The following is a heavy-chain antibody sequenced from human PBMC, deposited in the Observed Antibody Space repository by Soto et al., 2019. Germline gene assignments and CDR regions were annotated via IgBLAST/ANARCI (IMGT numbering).Heavy chain of an antibody. CDR3: AKTFEGVGSCSGGSCYSGFDY. J-gene: IGHJ4*02. V-gene: IGHV3-30*18. CDR1: GFTFSSYG. Sequence: QVQLVESGGGVVQPGRSLRLSCAASGFTFSSYGMHWVRQAPGKGLEWVAVISYDGSNKFYGDSVKGRFTISRDNSKNTLYLQMNSLRVEDTAVYYCAKTFEGVGSCSGGSCYSGFDYWGQGTLVAVSS. D-gene: IGHD2-15*01. CDR2: ISYDGSNK.